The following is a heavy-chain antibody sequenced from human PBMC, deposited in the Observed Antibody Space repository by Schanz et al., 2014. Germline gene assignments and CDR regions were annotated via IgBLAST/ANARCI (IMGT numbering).Heavy chain of an antibody. J-gene: IGHJ5*02. Sequence: QVQLRESGPGLMKPSETLSLTCSVSGGSISTHYWSWIRQPPGKGLEWIGYIYYGGSPDYNPSLKSRVTVSIDTSKNQFSLKLSSLPAADTAVYYCARGNYYDSGRNWFDPWGQGTLVTVSS. CDR1: GGSISTHY. CDR3: ARGNYYDSGRNWFDP. V-gene: IGHV4-59*11. D-gene: IGHD3-10*01. CDR2: IYYGGSP.